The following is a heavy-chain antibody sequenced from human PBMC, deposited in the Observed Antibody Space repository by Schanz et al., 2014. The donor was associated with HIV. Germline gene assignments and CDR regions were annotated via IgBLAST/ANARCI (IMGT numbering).Heavy chain of an antibody. Sequence: QVQLVESGGGVVQPGWSLRLSCVASGFTFSTYGMHWVRQSPGKGLEWMAVIWYDGSYKYYADSVKGRFTISRDNPKNTLYLQMNSLRAEDTAIYYCARSPDWAGTDAFDIWGQGTMVTVSS. J-gene: IGHJ3*02. CDR2: IWYDGSYK. CDR3: ARSPDWAGTDAFDI. D-gene: IGHD6-19*01. V-gene: IGHV3-33*08. CDR1: GFTFSTYG.